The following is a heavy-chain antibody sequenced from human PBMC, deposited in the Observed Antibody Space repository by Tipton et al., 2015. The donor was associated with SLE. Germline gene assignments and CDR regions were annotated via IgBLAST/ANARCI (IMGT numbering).Heavy chain of an antibody. CDR1: GASVSSFR. J-gene: IGHJ5*02. D-gene: IGHD3-16*01. CDR3: ARVQAYEGFDP. CDR2: VCNSVST. Sequence: LRLSCTVSGASVSSFRWNWIRQSPGKGLEWIACVCNSVSTNYDPSLKSRGTISVDTSKNQFSLKLSSVTAADTAVYYCARVQAYEGFDPWGQGTLVTVSS. V-gene: IGHV4-59*02.